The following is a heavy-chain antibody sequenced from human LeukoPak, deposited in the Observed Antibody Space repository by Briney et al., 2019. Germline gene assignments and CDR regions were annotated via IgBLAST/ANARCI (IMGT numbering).Heavy chain of an antibody. J-gene: IGHJ4*02. V-gene: IGHV4-39*07. D-gene: IGHD6-13*01. CDR2: IYYSGST. Sequence: SETLSLTCTVSGGSISSSSYYWGWIRQPPGKGLEWIGSIYYSGSTYYNPSLKSRVTISVDTSKNQFSLKLSSVTAADTAVYYCARDRPRGIAAAGMFDYWGQGTLVTVSS. CDR3: ARDRPRGIAAAGMFDY. CDR1: GGSISSSSYY.